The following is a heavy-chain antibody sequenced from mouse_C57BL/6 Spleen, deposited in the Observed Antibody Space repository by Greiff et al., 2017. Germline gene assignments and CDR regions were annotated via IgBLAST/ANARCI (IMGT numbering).Heavy chain of an antibody. Sequence: QVQLQQSGAELVKPGASVKMSCKASGYTFTTYPIEWMKQNHGKSLEWIGNFHPYNDDTKYNEKVKGKATLTLEKSSSTFYLELSRLTSDDSAVYYWARTSYYSNLYYAMDYWGQGTSVTVSS. V-gene: IGHV1-47*01. CDR1: GYTFTTYP. CDR2: FHPYNDDT. J-gene: IGHJ4*01. CDR3: ARTSYYSNLYYAMDY. D-gene: IGHD2-5*01.